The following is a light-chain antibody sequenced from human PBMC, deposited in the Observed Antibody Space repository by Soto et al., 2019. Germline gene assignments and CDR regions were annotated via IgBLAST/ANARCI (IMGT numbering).Light chain of an antibody. CDR1: SSNIGSNY. V-gene: IGLV1-47*01. CDR2: RNN. CDR3: AAWDGSLNGHV. Sequence: QSVLTQPPSASGTPGQRVTISCSGSSSNIGSNYVYWYHQLPGTAPKLVIYRNNQRPSGVPDRISGSKSGTSASLAISGLRSEXXXXYYCAAWDGSLNGHVFGTGTKLTVL. J-gene: IGLJ1*01.